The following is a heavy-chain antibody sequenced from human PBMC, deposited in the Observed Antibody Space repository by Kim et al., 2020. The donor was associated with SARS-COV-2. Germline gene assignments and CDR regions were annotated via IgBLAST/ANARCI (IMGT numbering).Heavy chain of an antibody. Sequence: GGSLRLSCAASGFTFSSYWMSWVRQAPGKGLEWVANIKQDGSEKYYVDSVKGRFTISRDNAKNSLYLQMNSLRAEDTAVYYCARGPYGSGSYYTYYYYGMDVWGQGTPVTVS. D-gene: IGHD3-10*01. J-gene: IGHJ6*02. CDR3: ARGPYGSGSYYTYYYYGMDV. CDR1: GFTFSSYW. CDR2: IKQDGSEK. V-gene: IGHV3-7*03.